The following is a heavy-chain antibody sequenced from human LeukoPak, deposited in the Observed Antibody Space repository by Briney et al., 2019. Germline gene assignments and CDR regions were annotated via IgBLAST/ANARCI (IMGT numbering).Heavy chain of an antibody. J-gene: IGHJ5*02. V-gene: IGHV1-3*01. CDR3: ARDRAYDFWSGYYFNWFDP. CDR2: INAGNGNT. CDR1: GYTFTSYA. D-gene: IGHD3-3*01. Sequence: GASVKVSCKASGYTFTSYAMHWVRQAPGQGLEWMGWINAGNGNTKYSQKLQGRVTITRDTSASTAYMELSSLRSEDTAVYYCARDRAYDFWSGYYFNWFDPWGQGTLVTVSS.